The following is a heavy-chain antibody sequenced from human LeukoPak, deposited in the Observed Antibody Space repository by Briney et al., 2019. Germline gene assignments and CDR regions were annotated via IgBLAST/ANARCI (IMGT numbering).Heavy chain of an antibody. V-gene: IGHV4-4*02. CDR2: IYHSGST. D-gene: IGHD6-19*01. CDR1: GGSISSSNW. Sequence: SGTLSLTCAVSGGSISSSNWWSWVRQPPGKGLEWIGEIYHSGSTNYNPSLKSRVTISVDKSKNQFSLKLSSVTAADTAVYYCASGSRSDYYYGMDVWGKGTTATVSS. CDR3: ASGSRSDYYYGMDV. J-gene: IGHJ6*04.